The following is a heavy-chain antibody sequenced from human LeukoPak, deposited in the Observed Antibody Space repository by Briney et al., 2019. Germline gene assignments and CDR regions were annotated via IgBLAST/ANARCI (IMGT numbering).Heavy chain of an antibody. J-gene: IGHJ4*02. D-gene: IGHD5-18*01. Sequence: PGRSLRLSCAASGFTFSSYAMHWVRQAPGKGLEWVAVISYDGSNKYYADSVKGRFTISRDNSKNTLYLQLNGRRAEDRAVYCCARGPYSYGYVNYWGQGTLDSVSS. CDR3: ARGPYSYGYVNY. CDR2: ISYDGSNK. V-gene: IGHV3-30*04. CDR1: GFTFSSYA.